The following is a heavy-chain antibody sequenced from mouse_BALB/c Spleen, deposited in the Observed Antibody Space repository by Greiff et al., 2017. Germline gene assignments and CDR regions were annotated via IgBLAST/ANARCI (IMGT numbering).Heavy chain of an antibody. Sequence: DVQLQESGGDLVKPGGSLKLSCAASGFTFSSYGMSWVRQTPDKRLEWVATISSGGSYTYYPDSVKGRFTISRDTAKNTLYLQMSSLKSEDTAMYYCARHGGMDYWGQGTSVTVSS. CDR2: ISSGGSYT. V-gene: IGHV5-6*01. CDR3: ARHGGMDY. CDR1: GFTFSSYG. J-gene: IGHJ4*01.